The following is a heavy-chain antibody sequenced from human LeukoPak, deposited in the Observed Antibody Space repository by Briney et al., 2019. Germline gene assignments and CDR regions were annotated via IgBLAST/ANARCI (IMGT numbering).Heavy chain of an antibody. CDR1: GGSISSGSYY. V-gene: IGHV4-61*02. CDR2: IYTSGST. D-gene: IGHD2/OR15-2a*01. CDR3: ARDAGFYAGIDP. Sequence: TSSETLSLTCAVSGGSISSGSYYWSWIRQPAGKGLEWIGRIYTSGSTDYNPSLKSRVTISVDTSMNHFSLHLSSVTAADTAVYYCARDAGFYAGIDPWGQGTLVTVSS. J-gene: IGHJ5*02.